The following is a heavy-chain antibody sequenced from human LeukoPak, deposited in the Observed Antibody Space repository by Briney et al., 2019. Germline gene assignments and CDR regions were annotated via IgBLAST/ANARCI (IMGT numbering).Heavy chain of an antibody. CDR1: GYSISSGYY. Sequence: SETLSLTCTVSGYSISSGYYWGWIRQPPGKGLEWIGSIYHSGSTYYNPSLKSRVTISVDTSKNQFSLKLSSVTAADTAMYYCARDPHYYGSGSYYNPYFDYWGQGTLVTVSS. CDR3: ARDPHYYGSGSYYNPYFDY. J-gene: IGHJ4*02. D-gene: IGHD3-10*01. CDR2: IYHSGST. V-gene: IGHV4-38-2*02.